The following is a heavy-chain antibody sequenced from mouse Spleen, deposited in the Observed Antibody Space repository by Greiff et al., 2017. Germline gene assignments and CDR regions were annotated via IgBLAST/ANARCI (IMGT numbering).Heavy chain of an antibody. CDR3: ARSSFTTATGGAMDY. J-gene: IGHJ4*01. CDR2: ILPGSGST. V-gene: IGHV1-9*01. CDR1: GYAFSSSW. Sequence: QVQLKESGPELVKPGASVKISCKASGYAFSSSWMNWVKQRPGHGLEWIGEILPGSGSTNYNEKFKGKATFTADTSSNTAYMQLSSLTTEDSAIYYCARSSFTTATGGAMDYWGQGTSVTVSS. D-gene: IGHD1-2*01.